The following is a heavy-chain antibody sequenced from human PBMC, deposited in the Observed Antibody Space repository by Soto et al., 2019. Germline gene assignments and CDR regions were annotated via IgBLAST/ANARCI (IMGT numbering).Heavy chain of an antibody. D-gene: IGHD3-9*01. CDR1: GFTFSSYA. CDR2: ISGSGGST. V-gene: IGHV3-23*01. CDR3: AKVPHYYDIPYAFDY. Sequence: EVQLLESGGGLVQPGGSLRLSCAASGFTFSSYAMSWVRQAPGKGLEWVSAISGSGGSTYYADSVKGRFTISRDNSKNTLSLQMNSLRAEDTAVSYCAKVPHYYDIPYAFDYWGQGTLVTVSS. J-gene: IGHJ4*02.